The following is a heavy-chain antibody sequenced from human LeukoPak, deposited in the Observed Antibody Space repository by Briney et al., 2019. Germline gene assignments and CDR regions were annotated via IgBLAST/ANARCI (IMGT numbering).Heavy chain of an antibody. CDR1: GGSISSSNW. Sequence: SGTLSLTCAVSGGSISSSNWWNWVRQPPGKGLEWIGEIYHNGNTNYNPSLKSRVTMSLDKSKNQFSLKLASVTAADTAVYYCATYDILTTYGGGTTYWGQGTLVTVSS. D-gene: IGHD3-22*01. J-gene: IGHJ4*02. V-gene: IGHV4-4*02. CDR3: ATYDILTTYGGGTTY. CDR2: IYHNGNT.